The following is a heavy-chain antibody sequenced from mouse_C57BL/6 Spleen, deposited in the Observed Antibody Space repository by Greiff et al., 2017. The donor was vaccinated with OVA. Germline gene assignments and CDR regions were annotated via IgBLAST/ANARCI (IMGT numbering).Heavy chain of an antibody. V-gene: IGHV1-69*01. D-gene: IGHD2-5*01. J-gene: IGHJ2*01. CDR3: ARGGNYSNYGDY. CDR1: GYTFTSYW. CDR2: IDPSDSYT. Sequence: QVQLKQPGAELVMPGASVKLSCKASGYTFTSYWMHWVKQRPGQGLEWIGEIDPSDSYTNYNQKFKGKSTLTVDKSSSTAYMQLSSLTSEDSAVYYCARGGNYSNYGDYWGQGTTLTVSS.